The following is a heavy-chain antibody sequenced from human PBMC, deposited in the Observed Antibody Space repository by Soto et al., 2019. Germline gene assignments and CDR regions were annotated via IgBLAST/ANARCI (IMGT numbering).Heavy chain of an antibody. D-gene: IGHD3-22*01. CDR2: IYTSGST. V-gene: IGHV4-4*07. CDR1: GGSISSYY. Sequence: PSETLSLTCTVSGGSISSYYWSWIRQPAGKGLEWIGRIYTSGSTNYNPSLKSRVTMSVDTSKNQFSLKLDSVTAADTAVYYCARGEYYYESSGSISHFYGMDVWGQGTTVTVSS. J-gene: IGHJ6*02. CDR3: ARGEYYYESSGSISHFYGMDV.